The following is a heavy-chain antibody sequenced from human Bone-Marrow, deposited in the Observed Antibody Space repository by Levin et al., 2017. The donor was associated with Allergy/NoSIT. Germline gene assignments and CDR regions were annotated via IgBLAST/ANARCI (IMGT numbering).Heavy chain of an antibody. J-gene: IGHJ6*02. V-gene: IGHV3-30*18. CDR1: GITFRDYG. Sequence: LSLTCAASGITFRDYGMHWVRQAPGKGLDWVAIISHDGTNKYYGDSVRGRVIISRDNSKNTLYLQLNNLRPEDTAVYYCAKDRRVGYYYYYGMDVWGQGTTVIVSS. CDR2: ISHDGTNK. D-gene: IGHD2-21*01. CDR3: AKDRRVGYYYYYGMDV.